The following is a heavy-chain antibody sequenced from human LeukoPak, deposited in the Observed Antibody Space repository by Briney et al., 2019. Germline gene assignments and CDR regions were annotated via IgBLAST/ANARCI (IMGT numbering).Heavy chain of an antibody. CDR1: GYTFTSND. J-gene: IGHJ3*02. CDR3: ARTSRITIFGVVEGAFDI. D-gene: IGHD3-3*01. V-gene: IGHV1-8*01. Sequence: ASVKVSCKASGYTFTSNDINWVRQATGQGLEWMGWMNPNSGNTGYAQKFQGRVTITRNTSISTAYMELSSLRSEDTAVYYCARTSRITIFGVVEGAFDIWGQGTMVTVSS. CDR2: MNPNSGNT.